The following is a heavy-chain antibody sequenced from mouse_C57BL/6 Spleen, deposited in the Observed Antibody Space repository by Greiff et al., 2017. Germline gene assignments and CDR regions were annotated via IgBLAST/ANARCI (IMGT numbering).Heavy chain of an antibody. V-gene: IGHV1-72*01. D-gene: IGHD1-1*01. CDR1: GYTFTGYW. CDR2: IDPYSGGT. J-gene: IGHJ2*01. Sequence: QVQLQQPGAELVKPGASVKLSRKAFGYTFTGYWMHWVKQRPGRGLEWIGRIDPYSGGTKYNEKFKSKATLTVDKPSSTAYMQLSSLTSEDSAVYYCARPHYYGSSYYFDYWGQGTTLTVSS. CDR3: ARPHYYGSSYYFDY.